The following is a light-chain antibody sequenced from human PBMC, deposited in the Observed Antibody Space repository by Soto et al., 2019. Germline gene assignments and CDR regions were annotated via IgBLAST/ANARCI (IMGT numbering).Light chain of an antibody. V-gene: IGLV3-1*01. J-gene: IGLJ2*01. CDR3: QAWASSTVV. Sequence: SYELTRPPSVSVSPGQTASITCSGDKLGDKYAFWYQQKPGQSPVLVIYRDSKRPAGIPERFSGSNSGNTATLTISGIQAMDEADYFCQAWASSTVVFGGGTKLTVL. CDR2: RDS. CDR1: KLGDKY.